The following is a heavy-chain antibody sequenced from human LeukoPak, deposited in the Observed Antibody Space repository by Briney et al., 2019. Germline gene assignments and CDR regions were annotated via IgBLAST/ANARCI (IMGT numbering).Heavy chain of an antibody. V-gene: IGHV4-61*02. CDR1: GGSISSGSYY. J-gene: IGHJ6*02. Sequence: SETLSLTCTVSGGSISSGSYYWSWIRQPAGKGLEWIGRIYTSGSTNYNPSLKSRVTISVDTSKNQFSLKLSSVTAADTAVYYCARSYGGVEYYGMDVWGQGTTVTVSS. CDR3: ARSYGGVEYYGMDV. CDR2: IYTSGST. D-gene: IGHD3-16*01.